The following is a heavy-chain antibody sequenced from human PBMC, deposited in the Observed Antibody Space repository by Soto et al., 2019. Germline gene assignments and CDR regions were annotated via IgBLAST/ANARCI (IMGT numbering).Heavy chain of an antibody. CDR2: IYHSGTT. CDR3: ARVTTEFDY. V-gene: IGHV4-31*11. J-gene: IGHJ4*02. Sequence: QLQLEESGPGLVKPSQTLSLTCAVSGDSISSDGYYWSWIHQHPGKGLEWIGHIYHSGTTYYNPALKSRVSISIDTSKNQFSLNVTSVTSADTAVYYCARVTTEFDYWGLGTLVTVSS. D-gene: IGHD3-22*01. CDR1: GDSISSDGYY.